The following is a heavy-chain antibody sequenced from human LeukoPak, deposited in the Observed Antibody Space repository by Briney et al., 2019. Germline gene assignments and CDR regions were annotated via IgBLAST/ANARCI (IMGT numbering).Heavy chain of an antibody. J-gene: IGHJ3*02. CDR3: ATTVGATNDAFAI. CDR1: GYTLTELS. Sequence: ASVKVSCKVSGYTLTELSMRWVRQAPGKGLEWMGGFDPEDGETIYAQKFQGRVTMTEDTSTDTAYMELSSLRSEDTAVYYCATTVGATNDAFAIWGQGTMVTVSS. V-gene: IGHV1-24*01. CDR2: FDPEDGET. D-gene: IGHD1-26*01.